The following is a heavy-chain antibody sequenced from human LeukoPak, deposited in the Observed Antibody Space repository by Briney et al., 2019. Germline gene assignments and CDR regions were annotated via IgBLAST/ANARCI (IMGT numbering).Heavy chain of an antibody. V-gene: IGHV3-23*01. CDR2: TSGSGAST. J-gene: IGHJ4*02. CDR1: GFTFYSYD. Sequence: QSGGSLRLSCAASGFTFYSYDMSWLRQAPGKGLEWVSDTSGSGASTYYAVSVRGTFTIYRDICKNTLYLQMQSLRATATSVYEGAKDTPQSSYHLAIYWGRGTLVTVSS. CDR3: AKDTPQSSYHLAIY. D-gene: IGHD2-2*01.